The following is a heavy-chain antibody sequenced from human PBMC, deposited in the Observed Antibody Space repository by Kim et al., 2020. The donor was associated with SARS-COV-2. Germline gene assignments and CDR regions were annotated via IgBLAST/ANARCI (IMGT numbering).Heavy chain of an antibody. V-gene: IGHV5-10-1*01. D-gene: IGHD2-15*01. CDR2: IDPSDSYI. J-gene: IGHJ5*02. Sequence: GESLKISCKGSGYSFTSYWITWVRQMPGKGLEWMGRIDPSDSYINYSPSFQGHVTISSDKSISTAYLQWSSLKASDTAMYYCARHRCSGGNCPTTRFDPWGQGTLVTVSS. CDR1: GYSFTSYW. CDR3: ARHRCSGGNCPTTRFDP.